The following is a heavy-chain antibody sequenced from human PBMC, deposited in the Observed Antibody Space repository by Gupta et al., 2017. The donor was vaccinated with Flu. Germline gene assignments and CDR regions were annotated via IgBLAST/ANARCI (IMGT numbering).Heavy chain of an antibody. CDR2: IYYTCTT. D-gene: IGHD2-2*01. J-gene: IGHJ4*02. V-gene: IGHV4-39*01. CDR3: ALCWDDTVVVAAEPPGFDD. Sequence: WGWVRQPSGKGLEWIGSIYYTCTTFNNPSLRSRLTLAIDTSRNQFNLKLNSVTAADTAVYDCALCWDDTVVVAAEPPGFDDWGQGTMVTVSS.